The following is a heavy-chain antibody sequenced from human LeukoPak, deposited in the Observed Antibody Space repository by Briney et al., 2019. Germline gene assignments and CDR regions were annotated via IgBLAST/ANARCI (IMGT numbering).Heavy chain of an antibody. CDR2: ISYDGSNK. V-gene: IGHV3-30-3*01. Sequence: GGSLRLSCAASGFTFSSYAMHWVRQAPGKGLEWVAVISYDGSNKYYADSVKGRFTISRDNSKNTLYLQMNSLRAEDTAVYYCAREQIYCSGGSCYSGPDYWGQGTLVTVSS. CDR1: GFTFSSYA. D-gene: IGHD2-15*01. J-gene: IGHJ4*02. CDR3: AREQIYCSGGSCYSGPDY.